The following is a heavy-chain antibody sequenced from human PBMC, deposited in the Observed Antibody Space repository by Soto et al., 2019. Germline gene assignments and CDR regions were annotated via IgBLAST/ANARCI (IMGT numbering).Heavy chain of an antibody. CDR1: GFSFSSYA. D-gene: IGHD2-2*01. CDR2: ISGRGTTI. CDR3: ARLGYCGSTTCKYYFYYYGMDV. V-gene: IGHV3-48*02. J-gene: IGHJ6*02. Sequence: PGGSLRLSCAASGFSFSSYAMNWVRQAPGKGLEWVSFISGRGTTIYYADSVKGRFTVSRDNVKNSLYLQVNSLRDEDTAVYYCARLGYCGSTTCKYYFYYYGMDVWGQGXTVTVYS.